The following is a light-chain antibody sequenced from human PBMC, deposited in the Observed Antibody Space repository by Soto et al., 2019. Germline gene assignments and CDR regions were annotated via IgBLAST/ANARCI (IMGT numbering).Light chain of an antibody. V-gene: IGLV1-40*01. Sequence: QSVLTQPPSVSGAPGRRVTISCTGSSSNIGAGYDVHWYQLLPGTAPKLLIYGNTNRPSGVPDRFSGSKSGTSASLAITGLQAEDEADHYCQSYDSSLSGYVFGTGTKV. CDR3: QSYDSSLSGYV. CDR1: SSNIGAGYD. J-gene: IGLJ1*01. CDR2: GNT.